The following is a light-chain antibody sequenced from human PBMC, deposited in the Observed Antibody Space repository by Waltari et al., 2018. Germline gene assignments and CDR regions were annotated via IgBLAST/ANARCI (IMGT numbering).Light chain of an antibody. CDR2: DVT. V-gene: IGLV2-14*03. Sequence: QSALTQPASVSGSPGQSLTISCSGTSSDVVRYNYVSWYQPHPGNAPKLIIFDVTRWPSGVSNRFSGSKSGNTASLTIFGLQAEDEADYYCASYTSTRTVVFGGGTRVTVL. CDR3: ASYTSTRTVV. CDR1: SSDVVRYNY. J-gene: IGLJ2*01.